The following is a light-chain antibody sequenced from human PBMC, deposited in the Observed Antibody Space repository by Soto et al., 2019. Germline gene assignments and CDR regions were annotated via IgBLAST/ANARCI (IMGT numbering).Light chain of an antibody. CDR3: QQRSDWPST. CDR2: DAS. V-gene: IGKV3-11*01. Sequence: EIVLIQSPATLSLSPGERATLSCGASQSVSSYLAWYQQKPGQAPRLLIYDASNRATGIPARFSGSGSGTDFTLTISSLEPDDFAVYYCQQRSDWPSTFGGGTKVQIK. J-gene: IGKJ4*01. CDR1: QSVSSY.